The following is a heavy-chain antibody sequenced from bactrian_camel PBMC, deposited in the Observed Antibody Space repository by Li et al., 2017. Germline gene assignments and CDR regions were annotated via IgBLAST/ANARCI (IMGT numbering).Heavy chain of an antibody. Sequence: LVESGGGLVQPGGSLRLSCAPFGFTLSNNWMHWVRQAPGAGLEWVSAIGSGGGSTYYADSVKGRFTISRDNAKNTVYLQMSSLKPEDTAVYYCVSNIWSVDNLNHYWGQGTQVTVS. V-gene: IGHV3S25*01. J-gene: IGHJ4*01. CDR3: VSNIWSVDNLNHY. CDR2: IGSGGGST. D-gene: IGHD1*01. CDR1: GFTLSNNW.